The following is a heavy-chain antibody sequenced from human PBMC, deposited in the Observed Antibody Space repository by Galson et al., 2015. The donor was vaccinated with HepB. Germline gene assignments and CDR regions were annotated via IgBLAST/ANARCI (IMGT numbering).Heavy chain of an antibody. CDR2: IIPMFGTA. Sequence: SVKVSCKASGGSFSTYPISWVRQAPGQILEWMGGIIPMFGTANYAPNFQDRLTITADEVTTTVYMELSSLRSEDTAVYYCVRGRLGKGYLFEHWGQGTLITVSS. V-gene: IGHV1-69*13. CDR1: GGSFSTYP. CDR3: VRGRLGKGYLFEH. D-gene: IGHD3-22*01. J-gene: IGHJ4*02.